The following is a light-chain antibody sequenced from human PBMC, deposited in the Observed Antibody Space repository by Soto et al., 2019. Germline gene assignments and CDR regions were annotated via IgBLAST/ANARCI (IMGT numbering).Light chain of an antibody. CDR1: RNIRRY. Sequence: DINMTQSPSSLSASVGDRVTITCRASRNIRRYLSWYEQKPGKAPKLLIYGASSEQSGVPIRFSGTGSGTVFTLIIDNLQPEDSATYYCQQSYSAPLTFGGGTKVEVK. CDR3: QQSYSAPLT. J-gene: IGKJ4*01. V-gene: IGKV1-39*01. CDR2: GAS.